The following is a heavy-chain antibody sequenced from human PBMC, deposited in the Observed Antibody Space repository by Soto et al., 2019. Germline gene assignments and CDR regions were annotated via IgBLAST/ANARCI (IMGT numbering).Heavy chain of an antibody. CDR2: VYNSGST. Sequence: SETLSLTCTVSGGSISSNYWTWIRQPPGKGLEWIGYVYNSGSTNYNPSLKSRVTISEDTSKSQFSLKVNSMTAADTAVYYCARYRREAVAGYTLDNWGQGILVTASS. CDR1: GGSISSNY. D-gene: IGHD6-13*01. V-gene: IGHV4-59*01. CDR3: ARYRREAVAGYTLDN. J-gene: IGHJ4*02.